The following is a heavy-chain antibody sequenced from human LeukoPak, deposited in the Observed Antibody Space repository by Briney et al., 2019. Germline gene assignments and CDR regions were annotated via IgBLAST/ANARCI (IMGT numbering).Heavy chain of an antibody. V-gene: IGHV1-46*01. J-gene: IGHJ4*02. CDR3: ARDLHSSSWSICYFDY. D-gene: IGHD6-13*01. CDR1: GYTFTSYY. CDR2: INPSGGST. Sequence: ASVKVSCKASGYTFTSYYIHWVRQTPGQGLEWMGIINPSGGSTSYPQRFQGRVTMTRDTSTSTVYMEMNSLSSEDTAVYYCARDLHSSSWSICYFDYWGQGTLVTVFS.